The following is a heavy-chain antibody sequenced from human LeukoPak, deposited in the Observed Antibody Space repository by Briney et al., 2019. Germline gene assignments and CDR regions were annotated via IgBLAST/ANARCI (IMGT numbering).Heavy chain of an antibody. V-gene: IGHV3-21*01. CDR1: GFTFSSYS. CDR2: ISSSSSYI. CDR3: ARDYEIY. D-gene: IGHD5-12*01. Sequence: PGGSLRLSCAASGFTFSSYSMNWVRQAPGKGLEWVSSISSSSSYIYYGDSVKGRFTISRDNAKYSLYLQMNSLRAEDTAVYYCARDYEIYWGQGTLVTVSS. J-gene: IGHJ4*02.